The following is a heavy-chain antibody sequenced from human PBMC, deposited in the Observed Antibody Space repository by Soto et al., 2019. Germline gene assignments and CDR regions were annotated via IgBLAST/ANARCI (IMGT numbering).Heavy chain of an antibody. CDR1: GYTLTELS. Sequence: ASVKVSCKVSGYTLTELSMHWVRQAPGKGLEWMGGFDPEDGETIYAQKFQGRVTMTEDTSTDTAYMELSSLRSEDTAVYYCATAAPDYDILTGYRHFDYWGKGTLVTVSS. D-gene: IGHD3-9*01. CDR2: FDPEDGET. J-gene: IGHJ4*02. CDR3: ATAAPDYDILTGYRHFDY. V-gene: IGHV1-24*01.